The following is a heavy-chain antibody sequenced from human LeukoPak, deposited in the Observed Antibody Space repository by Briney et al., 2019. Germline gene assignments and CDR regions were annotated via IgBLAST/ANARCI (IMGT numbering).Heavy chain of an antibody. V-gene: IGHV1-46*01. J-gene: IGHJ4*02. CDR2: ISPTGGST. Sequence: ASVKVSCKASGYTFTSYYMHWVRRAPGQGLEWMGVISPTGGSTRYAQKFQGRVTMTRDMSTRTVYMELSSLRSEDTAVYYCARGVGNYYDSTYYFDYWGQGTLVTVSS. D-gene: IGHD3-22*01. CDR3: ARGVGNYYDSTYYFDY. CDR1: GYTFTSYY.